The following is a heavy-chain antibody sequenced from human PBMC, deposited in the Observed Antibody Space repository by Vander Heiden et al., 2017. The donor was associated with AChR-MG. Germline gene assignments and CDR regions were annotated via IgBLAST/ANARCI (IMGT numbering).Heavy chain of an antibody. D-gene: IGHD3-16*02. V-gene: IGHV3-23*01. CDR2: ISATGGIK. Sequence: EEQLLESGGGFVQPGGSLRLSCTGSDFTFRTYAMSWVRQAPGKGLEWVSAISATGGIKYYADSVKGRFTISRDNFKDTLFLQMKSLRAEDTAVYYCARVLRLGELTLYVAREVWGQGTKGTVSS. J-gene: IGHJ6*02. CDR3: ARVLRLGELTLYVAREV. CDR1: DFTFRTYA.